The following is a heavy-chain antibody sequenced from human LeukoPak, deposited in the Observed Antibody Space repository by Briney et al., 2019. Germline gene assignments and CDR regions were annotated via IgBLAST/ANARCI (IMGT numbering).Heavy chain of an antibody. Sequence: SETLSLTCTVSGGSISSGSYYWSWIRQPAGKGLEWIGRIYTSGSTNYNPSLKSRVTISVDTSKNQFSLKLSSVTAADTAVYYCARDLSPGIAAAGTTNWGQGTLVTVSS. V-gene: IGHV4-61*02. CDR2: IYTSGST. CDR3: ARDLSPGIAAAGTTN. J-gene: IGHJ4*02. CDR1: GGSISSGSYY. D-gene: IGHD6-13*01.